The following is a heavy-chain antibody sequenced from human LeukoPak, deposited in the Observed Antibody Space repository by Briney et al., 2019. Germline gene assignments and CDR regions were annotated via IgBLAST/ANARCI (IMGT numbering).Heavy chain of an antibody. V-gene: IGHV1-18*04. CDR1: GYTFTGYY. CDR2: ISAYNGNT. D-gene: IGHD3-22*01. J-gene: IGHJ3*02. CDR3: ARHYDSSGDAFDI. Sequence: ASVKVSCKASGYTFTGYYMHWVRQAPGQGLEWMGWISAYNGNTNYAQKLQGRVTMTTDTSTSTAYMELRSLRSDDTAVYYCARHYDSSGDAFDIWGQGTMVTVSS.